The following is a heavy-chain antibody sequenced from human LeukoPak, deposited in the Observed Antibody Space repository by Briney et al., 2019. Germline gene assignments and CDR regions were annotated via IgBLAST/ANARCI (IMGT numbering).Heavy chain of an antibody. CDR2: IKQDGSEK. V-gene: IGHV3-7*03. Sequence: PGGSLRLSCAASGFTFSDYWMSWVRQAPGKGLEWVANIKQDGSEKYYVDSVKGRFTISRDNAKNSLYLQMNSLRTEDTALYYCAKDLADYDASTYYHGFFDYWGQGTLVTVSS. CDR3: AKDLADYDASTYYHGFFDY. J-gene: IGHJ4*02. CDR1: GFTFSDYW. D-gene: IGHD3-22*01.